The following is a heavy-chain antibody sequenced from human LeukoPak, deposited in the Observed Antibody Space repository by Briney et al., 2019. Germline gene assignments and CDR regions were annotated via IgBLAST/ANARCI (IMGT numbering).Heavy chain of an antibody. D-gene: IGHD1-26*01. CDR3: ARGAGSYYETYYFDY. V-gene: IGHV4-30-2*01. CDR1: GGSISSGGYS. Sequence: SETLSLTCAVSGGSISSGGYSWSWIRQPPGKGLEWIGYIYHSGSTYYNPSLKSRVTISVDRSKNQFSLKLSSVTAADTAVYYCARGAGSYYETYYFDYWGQGTLVTVSS. J-gene: IGHJ4*02. CDR2: IYHSGST.